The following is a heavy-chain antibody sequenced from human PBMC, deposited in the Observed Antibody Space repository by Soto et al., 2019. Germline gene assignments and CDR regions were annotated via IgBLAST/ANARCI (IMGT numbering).Heavy chain of an antibody. CDR1: GFTFSSYS. V-gene: IGHV3-21*01. CDR3: ARDKADRVLDY. CDR2: ISSSSSYI. D-gene: IGHD3-3*01. J-gene: IGHJ4*02. Sequence: LRLSCAASGFTFSSYSMNWVRQAPGKGLEWVSSISSSSSYIYCADSVKGRFTISRDNAKNSLYLQMNSLRAEDTAVYYCARDKADRVLDYWGQGTLVTVSS.